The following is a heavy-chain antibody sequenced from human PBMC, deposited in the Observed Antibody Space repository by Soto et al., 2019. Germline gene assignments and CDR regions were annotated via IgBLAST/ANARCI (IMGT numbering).Heavy chain of an antibody. D-gene: IGHD3-22*01. Sequence: QVQLVQSGAEVKKPGSSVKVSCKASGGTFSSYAISWVRQAPGQGLEWMGGIIPIFGTANYAQKFQGRVTITADESTSTAYMELSNLRSEDTAVYYCARALSDYESSGYGLRDGWFDAWGQGTLVTVSS. J-gene: IGHJ5*02. CDR3: ARALSDYESSGYGLRDGWFDA. V-gene: IGHV1-69*01. CDR1: GGTFSSYA. CDR2: IIPIFGTA.